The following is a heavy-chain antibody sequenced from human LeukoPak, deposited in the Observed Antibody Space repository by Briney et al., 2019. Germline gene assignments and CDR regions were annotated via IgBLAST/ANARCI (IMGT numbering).Heavy chain of an antibody. CDR3: AKDLRLGLRYFDWLLSPFDY. CDR1: GITFSSYA. V-gene: IGHV3-23*01. CDR2: ISGSGDST. J-gene: IGHJ4*02. Sequence: GGSLRLSCAASGITFSSYAMSWVRQAPGKGLEWVSSISGSGDSTCYADSVKGRFTVSRDNSKNTLYLQMNSLRPEDTAVYYCAKDLRLGLRYFDWLLSPFDYWGQGTLVTVSS. D-gene: IGHD3-9*01.